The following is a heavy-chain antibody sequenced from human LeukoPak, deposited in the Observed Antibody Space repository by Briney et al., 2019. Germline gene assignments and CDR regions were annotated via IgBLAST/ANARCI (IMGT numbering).Heavy chain of an antibody. CDR3: ASAANENYFDF. V-gene: IGHV3-7*01. CDR1: GFTFSSYW. J-gene: IGHJ4*02. CDR2: INQDGSAK. Sequence: GGSLRLSCAASGFTFSSYWMSWVRQAPGKGLEWVANINQDGSAKDYGGSVEGRFTISRDNAKNSLYLQMNSPTAEDTAVYFCASAANENYFDFWGQGTLVTVSS.